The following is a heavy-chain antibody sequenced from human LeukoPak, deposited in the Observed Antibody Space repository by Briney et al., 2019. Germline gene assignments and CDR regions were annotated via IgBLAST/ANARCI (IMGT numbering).Heavy chain of an antibody. CDR1: GGSISSSSYY. CDR2: IYYSGST. J-gene: IGHJ4*02. V-gene: IGHV4-39*01. Sequence: AETLSLTCTVSGGSISSSSYYWGWIRQPPGKGLEWIGSIYYSGSTYYNPSLKSRVTISVDTSKNQFSLKLTSVTAADTAVYYCASLASVAVEKPFDYWGQGTLVTVSS. CDR3: ASLASVAVEKPFDY. D-gene: IGHD2-15*01.